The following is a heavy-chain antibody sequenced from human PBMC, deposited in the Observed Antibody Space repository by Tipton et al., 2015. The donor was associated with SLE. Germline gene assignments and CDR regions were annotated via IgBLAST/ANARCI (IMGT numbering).Heavy chain of an antibody. CDR1: GGSISSSSFY. V-gene: IGHV4-39*07. CDR3: ARGCSSSTCEPFYFFGMDV. J-gene: IGHJ6*02. Sequence: TLSLTCTVSGGSISSSSFYWGWIRQPPGKGLEWIGEVFRGGSTNYSPSLESRVTITVDMSKNQFSLRLISVTAADTAVYYCARGCSSSTCEPFYFFGMDVWGQGPTVTVSS. D-gene: IGHD2-2*01. CDR2: VFRGGST.